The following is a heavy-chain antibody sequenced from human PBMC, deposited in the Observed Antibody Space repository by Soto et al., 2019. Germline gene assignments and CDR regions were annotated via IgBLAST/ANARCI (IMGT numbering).Heavy chain of an antibody. D-gene: IGHD3-22*01. J-gene: IGHJ4*02. CDR1: GGSISSSSYY. V-gene: IGHV4-39*01. CDR2: IYYSGSN. Sequence: QLQLQESGPGLVKPSETLSLTCTVSGGSISSSSYYWGWIRQPPGKGLEWIGSIYYSGSNYYNPSLKSRVTISVDTSKNQFSLKLSSVTAADTAVYYCARHKWTYNTYYSDSSPPYFDYWGQGTLVTVSS. CDR3: ARHKWTYNTYYSDSSPPYFDY.